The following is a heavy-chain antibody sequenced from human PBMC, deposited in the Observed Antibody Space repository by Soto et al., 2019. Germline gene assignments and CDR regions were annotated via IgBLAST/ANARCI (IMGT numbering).Heavy chain of an antibody. D-gene: IGHD6-13*01. V-gene: IGHV1-3*01. CDR2: INAGNGNT. Sequence: ASVKVSCKSSVYTFTSYAIHWVRQAPGQRLEWMGWINAGNGNTKYSQKFQGRVTITRNTSASTAYMELSSLRSEDTAVYDCARDLGSWRDYWGQGTLVTVSS. CDR3: ARDLGSWRDY. J-gene: IGHJ4*02. CDR1: VYTFTSYA.